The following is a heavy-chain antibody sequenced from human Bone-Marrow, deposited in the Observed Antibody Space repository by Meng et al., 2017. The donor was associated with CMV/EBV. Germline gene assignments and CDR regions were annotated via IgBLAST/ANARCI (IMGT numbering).Heavy chain of an antibody. J-gene: IGHJ6*02. CDR2: ISSSSSTI. V-gene: IGHV3-48*04. CDR1: GFTFSSYS. Sequence: GESLKISCAASGFTFSSYSMNWVRQAPGKGLEWVSYISSSSSTIYYADSVKGRFTISRDNAKNSLYLQMNSLRAEDTAVYYCARVTIWQLLRYYYYGMDVWGQGTTVTGSS. D-gene: IGHD2-15*01. CDR3: ARVTIWQLLRYYYYGMDV.